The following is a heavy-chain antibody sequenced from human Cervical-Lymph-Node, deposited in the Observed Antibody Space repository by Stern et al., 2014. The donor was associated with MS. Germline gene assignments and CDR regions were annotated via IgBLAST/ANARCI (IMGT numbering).Heavy chain of an antibody. J-gene: IGHJ5*02. CDR2: VSYTGRT. CDR3: SRHLPYSSSWYNWFDP. CDR1: GGSVSDSRYY. Sequence: QVQLQESGPGLVKPSETLSLTCAVSGGSVSDSRYYWGWIRQPPGKGLEWIGSVSYTGRTYNNPSLKSRVTISVDTTKNHFSLQLTSVTAADTALYYCSRHLPYSSSWYNWFDPWGQGTLVTVSS. V-gene: IGHV4-39*01. D-gene: IGHD6-13*01.